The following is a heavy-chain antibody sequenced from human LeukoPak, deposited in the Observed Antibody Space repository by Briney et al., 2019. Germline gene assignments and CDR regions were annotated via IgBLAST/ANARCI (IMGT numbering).Heavy chain of an antibody. CDR3: VRNGIYPLIYYDY. D-gene: IGHD5-12*01. Sequence: ASVKVSCKASGYTFTSYAMNWVRQAPGQGLEWMGWINTNTGNPTYAQGFTGRFVFSLDTSASTAFLQISSLKAADTAVYYCVRNGIYPLIYYDYWGQGTLVTVSS. J-gene: IGHJ4*02. V-gene: IGHV7-4-1*02. CDR1: GYTFTSYA. CDR2: INTNTGNP.